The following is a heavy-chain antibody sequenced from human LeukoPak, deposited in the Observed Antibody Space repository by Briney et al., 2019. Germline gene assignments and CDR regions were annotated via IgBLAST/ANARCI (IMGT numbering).Heavy chain of an antibody. D-gene: IGHD6-19*01. CDR3: AREHYTSGCYIRD. V-gene: IGHV4-59*01. CDR1: GGSINTYY. Sequence: SETLSLTCTVSGGSINTYYWSWIRQPPGKGLEWIGYIYYSGSTNYNPSLKSRVTISIDTSKIQFSLKLTSVTAADTAVYYCAREHYTSGCYIRDWGQGTLVTVSS. J-gene: IGHJ4*02. CDR2: IYYSGST.